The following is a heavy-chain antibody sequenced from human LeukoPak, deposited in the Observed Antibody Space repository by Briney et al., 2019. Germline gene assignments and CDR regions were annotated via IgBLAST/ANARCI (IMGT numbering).Heavy chain of an antibody. CDR3: ARGRDSSSWRDAFDI. Sequence: SETLSLTCTVSGGSISSSSYYWGWIRQPPGKGLEWIGSIYYSGSTYYNPSLKSRVTISVDTSKNQFSLKLSSVTAADTAVYYCARGRDSSSWRDAFDIWGQGTMVTVSS. CDR1: GGSISSSSYY. CDR2: IYYSGST. D-gene: IGHD6-13*01. V-gene: IGHV4-39*07. J-gene: IGHJ3*02.